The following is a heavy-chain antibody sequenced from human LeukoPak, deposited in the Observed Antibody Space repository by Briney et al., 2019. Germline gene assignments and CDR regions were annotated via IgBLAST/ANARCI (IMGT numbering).Heavy chain of an antibody. CDR3: AREINYDFWSGYFYRPSNYYYGMDV. CDR2: MNPNSGNT. D-gene: IGHD3-3*01. CDR1: GYTFTSYG. J-gene: IGHJ6*02. V-gene: IGHV1-8*02. Sequence: ASVKVSCKASGYTFTSYGINWVRQATGQGLEWMGWMNPNSGNTGYAQRFQGRVTMTRNTSISTAYMELSSLRSEDTAVYYCAREINYDFWSGYFYRPSNYYYGMDVWGQGTTVTVSS.